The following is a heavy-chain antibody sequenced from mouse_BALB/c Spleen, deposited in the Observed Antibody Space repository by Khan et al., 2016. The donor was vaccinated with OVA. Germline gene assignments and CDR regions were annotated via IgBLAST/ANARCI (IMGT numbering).Heavy chain of an antibody. D-gene: IGHD1-1*01. J-gene: IGHJ3*01. CDR3: ARHNYGPFAY. CDR2: ISSGGDYF. V-gene: IGHV5-9-3*01. Sequence: EVELVESGGDLVKPGGSQKLSCSASRFTFSTFAMSWVRQTPEKRLEWVATISSGGDYFYYPDSVKGRFTISRDNAKNTLYLQMSSLRSEDTAMYYCARHNYGPFAYWGQGTLVTVSA. CDR1: RFTFSTFA.